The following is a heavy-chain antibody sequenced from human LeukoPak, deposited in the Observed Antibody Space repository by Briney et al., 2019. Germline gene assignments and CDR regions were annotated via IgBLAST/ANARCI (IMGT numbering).Heavy chain of an antibody. CDR2: IRSKTNSYAT. CDR3: TRVGWYYYGMDV. J-gene: IGHJ6*02. V-gene: IGHV3-73*01. CDR1: GFTFSGSA. D-gene: IGHD2-15*01. Sequence: PGGSLKLSCAASGFTFSGSAMHWVRQASGKGLEWVGRIRSKTNSYATAYAASVKGRFTISRDDSKNTAYLQMNSLKIEDTAVYYCTRVGWYYYGMDVWGQGTTVTVSS.